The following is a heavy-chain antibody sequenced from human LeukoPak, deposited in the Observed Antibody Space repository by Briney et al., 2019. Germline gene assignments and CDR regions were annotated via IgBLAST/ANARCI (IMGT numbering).Heavy chain of an antibody. CDR3: AIRYGSGEKYYYYYYMDV. Sequence: ASVKVSCKASGYTFTSYDINWVRQATGQGLEWMGWMNPNSGNTGYAQKFQGRVTMTRNTSISTAYMELSSLRSEDTAVYYCAIRYGSGEKYYYYYYMDVWGKGTTVTVSS. CDR1: GYTFTSYD. J-gene: IGHJ6*03. D-gene: IGHD3-10*01. CDR2: MNPNSGNT. V-gene: IGHV1-8*01.